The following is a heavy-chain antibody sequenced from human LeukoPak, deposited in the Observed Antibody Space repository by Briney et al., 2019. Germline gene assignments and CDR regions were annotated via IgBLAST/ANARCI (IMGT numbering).Heavy chain of an antibody. V-gene: IGHV3-23*01. CDR2: ISGSGGRT. J-gene: IGHJ3*02. CDR3: AKDASKTEAFDI. CDR1: GFTFSSYG. Sequence: GGSLRLSCAASGFTFSSYGMSWVRQAPGKGLEWVSSISGSGGRTYYADSVKGRFTISRDNSKNTLYLQMDSLRVEDTAVYYCAKDASKTEAFDIWGQGTMVTVSS.